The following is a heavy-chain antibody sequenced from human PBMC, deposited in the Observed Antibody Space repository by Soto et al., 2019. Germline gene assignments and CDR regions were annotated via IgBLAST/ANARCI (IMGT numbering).Heavy chain of an antibody. D-gene: IGHD6-19*01. CDR1: GGSVSSGRYY. J-gene: IGHJ4*02. Sequence: KPSETLSLTCTVSGGSVSSGRYYWSWSRQPPGKGLEWIGFVYYTGSTNYKSSLKSRVTISLDTSKNQFSLKLASVTAADTAVYYCARSGAGSGWLGGQRPLVPVSS. CDR2: VYYTGST. V-gene: IGHV4-61*01. CDR3: ARSGAGSGWL.